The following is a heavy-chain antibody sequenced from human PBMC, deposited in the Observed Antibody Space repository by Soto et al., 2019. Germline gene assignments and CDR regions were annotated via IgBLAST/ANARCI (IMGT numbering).Heavy chain of an antibody. CDR2: VYYRGNA. CDR3: ARLEGLATISYYFDF. D-gene: IGHD5-12*01. J-gene: IGHJ4*02. Sequence: SETLSLTCSVSDDSLNSDKYYWGWIRQPPGKGLEWIGSVYYRGNAYYNPSLQTRVTISLDKSKSQFSLKLNSVTAADSAVYFCARLEGLATISYYFDFWAPGALVTVSS. V-gene: IGHV4-39*01. CDR1: DDSLNSDKYY.